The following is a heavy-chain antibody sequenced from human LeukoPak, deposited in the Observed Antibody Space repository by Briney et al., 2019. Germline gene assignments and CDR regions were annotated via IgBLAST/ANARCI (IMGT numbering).Heavy chain of an antibody. V-gene: IGHV3-30*18. CDR2: ISYDGSNK. CDR1: GFTFSSYG. J-gene: IGHJ4*02. CDR3: AKIGDFDY. Sequence: GGSLRLSCAASGFTFSSYGMHWVRQAPGKGLEWVAVISYDGSNKYYADSVKGRFTISRDNSKNTLYLQMNSLRAEDTAEYYCAKIGDFDYWGQGTLVTVSS. D-gene: IGHD3-16*01.